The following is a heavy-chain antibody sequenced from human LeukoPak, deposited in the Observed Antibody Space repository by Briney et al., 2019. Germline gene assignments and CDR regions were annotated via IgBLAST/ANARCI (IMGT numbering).Heavy chain of an antibody. V-gene: IGHV1-46*01. CDR1: GYRITSYY. Sequence: VSVKVSCKASGYRITSYYMHWVRQAPGQGLEWMGIINPSGGSTSYAQKFQGRVTMTRDMSTSTVYMELSSLRSEDTAVYYCAREGPAAMVPPDYWGQGTLVTVSS. J-gene: IGHJ4*02. CDR2: INPSGGST. CDR3: AREGPAAMVPPDY. D-gene: IGHD5-18*01.